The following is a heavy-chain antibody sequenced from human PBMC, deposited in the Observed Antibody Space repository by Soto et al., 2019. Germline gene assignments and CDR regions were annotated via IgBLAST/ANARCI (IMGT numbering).Heavy chain of an antibody. CDR3: AHRFDWYYFDY. D-gene: IGHD3-9*01. J-gene: IGHJ4*02. CDR1: GFSLSTSEVG. CDR2: IYWDDDK. V-gene: IGHV2-5*02. Sequence: QITLKESGPTLVKPTQTLTLTCTFSGFSLSTSEVGVGWIRQPPGKALEWLALIYWDDDKRYSPSLKSRLTITNDTSKNQVVLTMTNMDPVDTGTYYCAHRFDWYYFDYWGQGTLVTVSS.